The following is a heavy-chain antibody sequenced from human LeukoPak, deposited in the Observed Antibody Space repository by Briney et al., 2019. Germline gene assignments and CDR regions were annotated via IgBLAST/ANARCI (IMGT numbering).Heavy chain of an antibody. Sequence: SETLSLTCAVYGGSFSGYYWSWIRHPPGKGLEWIGEINHSGSTNYNPSLKSRVTISVDTSKNQFSLKLSSVTASDTAVYYCARGGGDIVVVPAANDFDYWGQGTLVTVSS. CDR1: GGSFSGYY. V-gene: IGHV4-34*01. J-gene: IGHJ4*02. CDR3: ARGGGDIVVVPAANDFDY. CDR2: INHSGST. D-gene: IGHD2-2*01.